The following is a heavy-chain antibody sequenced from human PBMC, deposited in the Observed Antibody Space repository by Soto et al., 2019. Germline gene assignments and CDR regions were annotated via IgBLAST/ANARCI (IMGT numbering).Heavy chain of an antibody. CDR2: INAGNGNT. CDR3: ARDKARGLLSGFDY. CDR1: WYTFTSYS. Sequence: GGSVKVSFKGFWYTFTSYSMPLGRPGPGQRLEWMGWINAGNGNTKYSQKFQGRVTITRDTSASTAYMELSSLRSEDTAVYYCARDKARGLLSGFDYWGQGTLVTVSS. D-gene: IGHD3-10*01. J-gene: IGHJ4*02. V-gene: IGHV1-3*01.